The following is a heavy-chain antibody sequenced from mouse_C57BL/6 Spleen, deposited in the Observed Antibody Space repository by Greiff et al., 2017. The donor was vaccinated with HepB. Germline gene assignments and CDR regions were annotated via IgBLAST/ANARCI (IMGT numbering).Heavy chain of an antibody. CDR1: GYAFSSSW. D-gene: IGHD2-1*01. Sequence: QVQLKESGPELVKPGASVKISCKASGYAFSSSWMNWVKQRPGKGLEWIGRIYPGDGDTNYNGKFKGKATLTADKSSSTAYMQLSSLTSEDSAVYFCARMGNFDFDVWGTGTTVTVSS. CDR3: ARMGNFDFDV. V-gene: IGHV1-82*01. J-gene: IGHJ1*03. CDR2: IYPGDGDT.